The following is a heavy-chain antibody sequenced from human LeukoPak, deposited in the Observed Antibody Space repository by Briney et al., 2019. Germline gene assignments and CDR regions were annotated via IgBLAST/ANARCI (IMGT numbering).Heavy chain of an antibody. CDR3: AREHYGPPDAFDI. V-gene: IGHV3-9*01. CDR2: ISWNSGNI. CDR1: GFTFDDYA. Sequence: GGSLRLSCAASGFTFDDYAMHWVRKAPGKGLEWVSGISWNSGNIGYADSVKGRFTISRDNAKNSLYLQMNSLRAEDTAVYYCAREHYGPPDAFDIWGQGTMVTVSS. J-gene: IGHJ3*02. D-gene: IGHD3-16*01.